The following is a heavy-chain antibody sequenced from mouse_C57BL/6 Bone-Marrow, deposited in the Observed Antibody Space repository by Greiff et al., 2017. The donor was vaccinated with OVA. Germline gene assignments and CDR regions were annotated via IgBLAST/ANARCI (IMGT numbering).Heavy chain of an antibody. J-gene: IGHJ4*01. Sequence: QVQLQQPGAELVKPGASVKMSCKASGYTFTSYWITWVKQRPGQGLEWIGEIYPGGGRTNYNEKFKSKATLTVDTSSSTAYMQLSSLTSEDPTVYYGAISGISTVMGGFAVDYWGQGTTLTVSS. CDR3: AISGISTVMGGFAVDY. CDR2: IYPGGGRT. V-gene: IGHV1-55*01. CDR1: GYTFTSYW. D-gene: IGHD1-1*01.